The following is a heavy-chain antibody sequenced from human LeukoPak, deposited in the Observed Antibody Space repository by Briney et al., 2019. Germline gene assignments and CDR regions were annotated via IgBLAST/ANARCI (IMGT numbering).Heavy chain of an antibody. D-gene: IGHD6-13*01. CDR2: IYYSGST. J-gene: IGHJ4*02. CDR3: ARPIDPGIAAAGAGY. Sequence: PSETLSLTCTVSGGSISSYYWSWIRQPPGKGLEWIGYIYYSGSTYYNPSLKSRVTISVDTSKNQFSLKLSSVTAADTAVYYCARPIDPGIAAAGAGYWGQGTLVTVSS. V-gene: IGHV4-59*04. CDR1: GGSISSYY.